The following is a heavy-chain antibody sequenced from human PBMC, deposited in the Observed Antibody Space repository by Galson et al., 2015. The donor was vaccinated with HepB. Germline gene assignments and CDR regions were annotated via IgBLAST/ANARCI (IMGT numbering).Heavy chain of an antibody. V-gene: IGHV3-66*01. J-gene: IGHJ5*02. CDR2: IYSGGST. Sequence: SLRLSCAASGFTVSSNYMSWVRQAPGKGLEWVSVIYSGGSTYYADSVKGRFTISRDNSKNTLYLQMGSLRAEDMAVYYCARGRVPGGGELFPNWFDPWGQGTLVTVSS. D-gene: IGHD3-10*01. CDR3: ARGRVPGGGELFPNWFDP. CDR1: GFTVSSNY.